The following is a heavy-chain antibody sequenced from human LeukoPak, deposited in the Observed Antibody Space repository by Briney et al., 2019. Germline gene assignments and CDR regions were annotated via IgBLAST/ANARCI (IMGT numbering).Heavy chain of an antibody. CDR3: GRGLDNWTVYIFDY. CDR2: INHSGST. Sequence: SEALSLTCAVYSGSFSGYYWGWLRHPPGKGLEWLGEINHSGSTTYNPPLKSGVTISEEMPKNQFSRKLSSLAAADRAVFYCGRGLDNWTVYIFDYWGRGTLVTVSP. CDR1: SGSFSGYY. D-gene: IGHD1-20*01. J-gene: IGHJ4*02. V-gene: IGHV4-34*01.